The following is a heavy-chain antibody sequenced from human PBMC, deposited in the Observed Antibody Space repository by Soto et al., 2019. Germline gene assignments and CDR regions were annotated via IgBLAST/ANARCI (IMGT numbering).Heavy chain of an antibody. Sequence: ASVKVSCKASGYIFTTYSVAWVRQAPGQGLEWMGWISAYNGNTNYAQKFQGRVTMTRDTSITTAYMELSRLRSDDTAVYYCARNYYDSSDRDYLDYWGQGTPVTVSS. J-gene: IGHJ4*02. D-gene: IGHD3-22*01. CDR3: ARNYYDSSDRDYLDY. CDR2: ISAYNGNT. V-gene: IGHV1-18*01. CDR1: GYIFTTYS.